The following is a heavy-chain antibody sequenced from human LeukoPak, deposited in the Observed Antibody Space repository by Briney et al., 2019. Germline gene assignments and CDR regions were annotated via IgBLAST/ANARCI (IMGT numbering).Heavy chain of an antibody. V-gene: IGHV5-51*01. D-gene: IGHD2-15*01. J-gene: IGHJ3*02. CDR2: IYPSDSNT. CDR3: ARRYCSGGSCYSHDAFDI. Sequence: RGESLKISCKGSGYSFTTYWIGLVRQMPGKGLEWMGIIYPSDSNTRYSPSFQGQVSFSADKSINTAYLQWSSLKASDTAMYYCARRYCSGGSCYSHDAFDIWGQGTMVTVSS. CDR1: GYSFTTYW.